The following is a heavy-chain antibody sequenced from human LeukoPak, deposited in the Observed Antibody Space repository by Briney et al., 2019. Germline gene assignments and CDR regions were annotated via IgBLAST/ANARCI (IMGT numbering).Heavy chain of an antibody. CDR3: ARSRYCSSTSCYAYYMDV. Sequence: ASVKVSCKASGYTFTSYDINWARQATGQGLEWMGWMNPNSGNTGYAQKFQGRVTMTRNTSISTAYMELSSLRSEDTAVYYCARSRYCSSTSCYAYYMDVWGKGTTVTVSS. V-gene: IGHV1-8*01. D-gene: IGHD2-2*01. CDR2: MNPNSGNT. J-gene: IGHJ6*03. CDR1: GYTFTSYD.